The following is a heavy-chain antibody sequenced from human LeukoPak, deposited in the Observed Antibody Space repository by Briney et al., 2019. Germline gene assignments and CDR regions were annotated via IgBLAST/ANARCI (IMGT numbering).Heavy chain of an antibody. Sequence: GGPLRLSCAASGFTFSDYYMSWIRKAPGKGLEWVSYISSSSSYTDYADSVKGRFTISRDNAKNSLYLQMNSLRAEDTAVYYCARGYYYYYGVDVWGKGTTVTVSS. CDR3: ARGYYYYYGVDV. CDR1: GFTFSDYY. CDR2: ISSSSSYT. V-gene: IGHV3-11*06. J-gene: IGHJ6*04.